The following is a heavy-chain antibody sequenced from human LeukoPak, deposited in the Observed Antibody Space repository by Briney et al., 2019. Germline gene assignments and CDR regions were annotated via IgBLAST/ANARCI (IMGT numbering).Heavy chain of an antibody. CDR2: ISSPGGST. V-gene: IGHV3-23*01. D-gene: IGHD6-19*01. J-gene: IGHJ4*02. Sequence: GGSLRLSCAASGFSFSSYAMSWVRQAPGKGLEWVSAISSPGGSTYYADSVKGRFTISRDNSKNTLYLRMNSLRAEDTAVYYCGKDISLSSGWLHWGQGTLVTVSS. CDR1: GFSFSSYA. CDR3: GKDISLSSGWLH.